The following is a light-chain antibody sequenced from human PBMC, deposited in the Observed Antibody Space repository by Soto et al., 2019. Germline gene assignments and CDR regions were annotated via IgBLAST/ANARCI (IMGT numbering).Light chain of an antibody. Sequence: QAVVTQPPSVSAAPGQKVTISCSGSSSNIGNNYVSWYQQLPGTAPKLLIYENNKRPSGIPDRFSGSKSGTSATLGITGLQTGDEADYYCGTWDSSLRGLVFGTGTKLTVL. CDR3: GTWDSSLRGLV. J-gene: IGLJ1*01. CDR1: SSNIGNNY. CDR2: ENN. V-gene: IGLV1-51*02.